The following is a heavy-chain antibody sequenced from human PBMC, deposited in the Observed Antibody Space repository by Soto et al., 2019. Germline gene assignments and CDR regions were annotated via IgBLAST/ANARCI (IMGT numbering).Heavy chain of an antibody. CDR1: GYTFTSYG. V-gene: IGHV1-18*01. D-gene: IGHD6-19*01. CDR2: ISGYNGNT. CDR3: ARGQWLAEIDY. J-gene: IGHJ4*02. Sequence: QVQVVQSGAEVKKPGASVKVSCKASGYTFTSYGITWVRQAPGQGLEWMGWISGYNGNTNYAQKFQGRVTMTTDTSTSTAFMDLRTLTSDDTAVYYCARGQWLAEIDYWGQGTLVNVSS.